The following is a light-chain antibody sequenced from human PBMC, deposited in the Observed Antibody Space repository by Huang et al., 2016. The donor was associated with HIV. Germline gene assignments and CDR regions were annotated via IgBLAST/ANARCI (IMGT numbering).Light chain of an antibody. CDR2: SST. Sequence: DIQVTQSPSSLSASVGDRVTITCRTSQRISSHLSWYQQKIGKGPKLLIYSSTVLQSGVPSRFTGSGSGTDFTLTINSLQPEDFATYYCQQTYSAPVTFGGGTRVEIK. J-gene: IGKJ4*01. CDR1: QRISSH. CDR3: QQTYSAPVT. V-gene: IGKV1-39*01.